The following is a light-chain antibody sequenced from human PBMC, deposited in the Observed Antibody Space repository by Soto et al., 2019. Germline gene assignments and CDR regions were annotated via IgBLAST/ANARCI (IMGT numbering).Light chain of an antibody. V-gene: IGKV3-20*01. Sequence: ETVLTQSPGTLSLSPGERATLSCRASQSISSTHLAWYQQKSGQAPRLLIYGASSRATGIPDRFSGSGSGTDLTLTITRLEPEDFAVYYCHQYATSDMDTFGQGTKLEIK. CDR2: GAS. J-gene: IGKJ2*01. CDR3: HQYATSDMDT. CDR1: QSISSTH.